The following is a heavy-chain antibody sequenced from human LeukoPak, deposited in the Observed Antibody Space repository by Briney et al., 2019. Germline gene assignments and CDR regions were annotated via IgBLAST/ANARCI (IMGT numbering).Heavy chain of an antibody. D-gene: IGHD6-19*01. V-gene: IGHV3-21*01. CDR2: ISSSSSYI. CDR3: TRGGGWHVVDY. J-gene: IGHJ4*02. Sequence: GGSLRLSCAASGFTFSSNSMNWVRQAPGKGLEWVSSISSSSSYIYYADSVKGRFIISRDNAKNSLYLQMNSLRADDTAVYYCTRGGGWHVVDYWGQGTLVTVSS. CDR1: GFTFSSNS.